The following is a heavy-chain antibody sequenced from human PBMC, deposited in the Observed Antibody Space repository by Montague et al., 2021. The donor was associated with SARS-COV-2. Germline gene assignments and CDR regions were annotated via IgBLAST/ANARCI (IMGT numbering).Heavy chain of an antibody. J-gene: IGHJ3*02. Sequence: SETLSLTCTVSGGSISSSNYYWGWIRQPPGKGLEWIGSIYYSGSTYYNPSLKSRVTISVDTSKNQFSLKLSSVTAADTAVYYCARQENSSGWFKPDAFDIWGQGTMVTVSS. V-gene: IGHV4-39*01. CDR2: IYYSGST. CDR3: ARQENSSGWFKPDAFDI. CDR1: GGSISSSNYY. D-gene: IGHD6-19*01.